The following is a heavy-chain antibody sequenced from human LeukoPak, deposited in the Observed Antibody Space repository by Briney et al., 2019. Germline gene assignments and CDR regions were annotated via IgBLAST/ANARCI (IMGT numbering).Heavy chain of an antibody. CDR2: IYYSGST. CDR1: GGSMSSSGQY. V-gene: IGHV4-39*01. J-gene: IGHJ3*02. Sequence: PSETLSLICTVSGGSMSSSGQYWGWIRQSPVKGLEWIGSIYYSGSTYYNPSLKSRVTISVDTSKNQLSLELTSVTAADTAIYYCARNMTAISRLDVFDIWGPGTMVTVS. CDR3: ARNMTAISRLDVFDI. D-gene: IGHD2-21*02.